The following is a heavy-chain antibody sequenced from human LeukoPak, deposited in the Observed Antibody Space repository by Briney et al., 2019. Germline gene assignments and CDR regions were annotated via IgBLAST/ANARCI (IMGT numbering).Heavy chain of an antibody. Sequence: ASVKVSCKASGYTFSSYDINWVRQATGQGLEWMGWMNPNSGNTGYAQKFRGRVTMTRNTSISTAYMELSSLRSEDTAVYYCARGSDYYDSSGYNFRSHDAFDIWGQGTMVTVSS. V-gene: IGHV1-8*01. D-gene: IGHD3-22*01. CDR1: GYTFSSYD. CDR3: ARGSDYYDSSGYNFRSHDAFDI. J-gene: IGHJ3*02. CDR2: MNPNSGNT.